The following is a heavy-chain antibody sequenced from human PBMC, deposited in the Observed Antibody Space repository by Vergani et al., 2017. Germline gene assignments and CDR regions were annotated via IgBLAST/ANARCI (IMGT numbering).Heavy chain of an antibody. Sequence: QVQLVESGGGVVQRGGSLRLSCATSGFTLSNYDMQWIRQGPGKGLEFVAFIQFDGSNQYYAVSVKGRFTLSRDFSKNTLYLQMNSLRTDDTATYYCAKHFRGWGIDYWGQGTQVIVSS. J-gene: IGHJ4*02. CDR3: AKHFRGWGIDY. D-gene: IGHD3-16*01. CDR1: GFTLSNYD. CDR2: IQFDGSNQ. V-gene: IGHV3-30*02.